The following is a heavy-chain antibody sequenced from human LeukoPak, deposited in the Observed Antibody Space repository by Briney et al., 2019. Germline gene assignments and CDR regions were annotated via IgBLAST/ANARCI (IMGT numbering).Heavy chain of an antibody. CDR3: AGIKSSGGIFGVAQRYYYGMDV. CDR2: ISSSGSTI. CDR1: GFTFSSYE. Sequence: PGGSLRLSCAASGFTFSSYEMNWVRQAPGKGLEWVSYISSSGSTIYYADSVKGRFTISRDNAKNSLYLQMNSLRAEDTAVYYCAGIKSSGGIFGVAQRYYYGMDVWGQGTTVTVSS. D-gene: IGHD3-3*01. V-gene: IGHV3-48*03. J-gene: IGHJ6*02.